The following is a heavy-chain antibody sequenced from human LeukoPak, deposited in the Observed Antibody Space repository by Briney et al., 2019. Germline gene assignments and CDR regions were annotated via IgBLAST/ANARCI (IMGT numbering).Heavy chain of an antibody. J-gene: IGHJ4*02. Sequence: GGSLRLSCAGSGFPFSIYGMNWVRQAPGKGLEWVSGISPGGGPTYYADSVKGRFTISRDNAKNTLYLQMNSLRAEDTALYYCAREWAGLDYWGQGTLVTVSS. CDR1: GFPFSIYG. D-gene: IGHD6-19*01. CDR3: AREWAGLDY. CDR2: ISPGGGPT. V-gene: IGHV3-23*01.